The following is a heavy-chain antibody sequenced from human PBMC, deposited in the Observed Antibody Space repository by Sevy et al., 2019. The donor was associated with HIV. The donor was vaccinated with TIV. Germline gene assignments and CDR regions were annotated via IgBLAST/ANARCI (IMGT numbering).Heavy chain of an antibody. CDR2: IYYSGST. V-gene: IGHV4-39*01. D-gene: IGHD6-19*01. J-gene: IGHJ2*01. CDR3: ASYPSSQWYFDL. Sequence: SETLSLTCTVSGGSISSSSYYWGWIRQPPGKGLEWIGSIYYSGSTYYNPSLKSRVTISVDTSKNQFSLKLSSVTAADTAVYYCASYPSSQWYFDLWGRGTLVTVSS. CDR1: GGSISSSSYY.